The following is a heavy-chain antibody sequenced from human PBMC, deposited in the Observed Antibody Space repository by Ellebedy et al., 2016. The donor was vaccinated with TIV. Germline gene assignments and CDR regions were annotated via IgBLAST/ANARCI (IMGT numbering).Heavy chain of an antibody. CDR3: ARGDSSSSRVYY. CDR2: IYYSGST. Sequence: MPSETLSLTCTVSGGSISSGDSYWSWIRQPPGKGLEWIGYIYYSGSTYYNPSLKSRVTISTDTSKNQFYLKLSSVTAADTAVYFCARGDSSSSRVYYWGQGTLVTVSS. D-gene: IGHD6-6*01. CDR1: GGSISSGDSY. J-gene: IGHJ4*02. V-gene: IGHV4-30-4*01.